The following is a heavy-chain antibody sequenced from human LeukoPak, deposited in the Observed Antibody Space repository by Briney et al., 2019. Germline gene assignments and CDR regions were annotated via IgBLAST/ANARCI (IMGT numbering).Heavy chain of an antibody. CDR2: ISGSGGST. CDR3: AKDPLMYTSSSKPNYFDY. J-gene: IGHJ4*02. Sequence: GGSLRLSCTASGFTFINYAMSWVRQVPGKGLEWVSGISGSGGSTSYADSVKGRFTISRDNFKNTLYLQMKSLRAEDTAVYYCAKDPLMYTSSSKPNYFDYWGQGILVTVSS. D-gene: IGHD6-6*01. V-gene: IGHV3-23*01. CDR1: GFTFINYA.